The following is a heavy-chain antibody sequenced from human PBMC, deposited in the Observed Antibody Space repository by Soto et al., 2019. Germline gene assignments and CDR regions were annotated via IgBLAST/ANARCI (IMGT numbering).Heavy chain of an antibody. CDR2: IKSKIHGGTT. CDR3: TTVHFDVLTGSFDY. V-gene: IGHV3-15*07. CDR1: GFTFGNAW. J-gene: IGHJ4*02. D-gene: IGHD3-9*01. Sequence: ESGGGLVTPGGSLRLSCAASGFTFGNAWMNWFRQAPGKGLEWVGRIKSKIHGGTTDYAAPVRGRFTISRDDSKNTLFLQMNSLKTEDAAVYYCTTVHFDVLTGSFDYWGQGTLVTVSS.